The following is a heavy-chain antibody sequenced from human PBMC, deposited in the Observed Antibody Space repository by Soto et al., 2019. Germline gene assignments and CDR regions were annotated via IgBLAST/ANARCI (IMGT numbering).Heavy chain of an antibody. J-gene: IGHJ4*02. V-gene: IGHV4-59*08. Sequence: SETLSLTCTVSGGSISSYYWSWIRQPPGKGLEWIGYIYYSGSTNYNPSLKSRVTISVDTSKNQFSLKLSSVTAADTAVYYCARLAAGTQYFVYGGQGTLVTVSS. CDR1: GGSISSYY. CDR3: ARLAAGTQYFVY. CDR2: IYYSGST. D-gene: IGHD6-13*01.